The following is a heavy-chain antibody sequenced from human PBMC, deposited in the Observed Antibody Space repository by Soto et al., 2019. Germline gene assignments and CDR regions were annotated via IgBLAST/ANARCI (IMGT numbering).Heavy chain of an antibody. CDR2: IIPIFGTA. V-gene: IGHV1-69*01. J-gene: IGHJ5*02. D-gene: IGHD3-10*01. Sequence: QVQLVQSGAEVKKPGSSVKVSCKASGGTFSSYAISWVRQAHGQGLEWMGGIIPIFGTAKYAQKFQGRVTISADDSTSTAYMELSSLRSEDTAVYYCARDQEDYGSGNSYFDPWGQGTLVSVSS. CDR3: ARDQEDYGSGNSYFDP. CDR1: GGTFSSYA.